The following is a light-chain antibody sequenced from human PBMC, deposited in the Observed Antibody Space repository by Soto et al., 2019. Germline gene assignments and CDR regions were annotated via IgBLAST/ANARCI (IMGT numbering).Light chain of an antibody. CDR3: QQYNKWPQT. J-gene: IGKJ1*01. CDR2: CAS. Sequence: EIVMTQSPATLSVSPGERATLSCRASQSVSSNLAWYQHKPGQAPRLLIYCASTRATCIPARFSGSGFGTEFTFTISSLQSEDFAVYYCQQYNKWPQTFGQGTKV. CDR1: QSVSSN. V-gene: IGKV3-15*01.